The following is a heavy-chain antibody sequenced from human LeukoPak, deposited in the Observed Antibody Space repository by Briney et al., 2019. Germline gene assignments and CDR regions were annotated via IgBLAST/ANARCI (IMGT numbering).Heavy chain of an antibody. CDR3: AKAEIVVVITLDYYYGMDV. CDR1: GFTFSSYA. D-gene: IGHD3-22*01. CDR2: ISYDGSKK. J-gene: IGHJ6*02. Sequence: PGGSLRLSCAASGFTFSSYAMHWVRQAPGKGLEWVSVISYDGSKKYYADSVKGRFTVSRDNSKNTLYLQMNSLRAEDTAVYYCAKAEIVVVITLDYYYGMDVWGQGTTVTVSS. V-gene: IGHV3-30*04.